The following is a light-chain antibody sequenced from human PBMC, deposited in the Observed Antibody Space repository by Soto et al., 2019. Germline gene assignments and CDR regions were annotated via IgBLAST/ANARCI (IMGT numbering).Light chain of an antibody. CDR1: QSVYNW. CDR2: DAS. CDR3: QQSYSNTIT. Sequence: IQMTQSPSTLSASLGDRVTITCRASQSVYNWLAWYQQKPGKAPKLLIYDASTLESGVPSRFRGSGSGTEFTLTISSLQAEDLATYYCQQSYSNTITFGQGTRLEIK. J-gene: IGKJ5*01. V-gene: IGKV1-5*01.